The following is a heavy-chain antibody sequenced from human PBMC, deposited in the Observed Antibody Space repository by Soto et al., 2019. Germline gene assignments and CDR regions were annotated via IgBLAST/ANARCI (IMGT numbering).Heavy chain of an antibody. V-gene: IGHV5-51*01. CDR2: IHPGDSDT. Sequence: PGESLKISCKGSGYSFTSYWIGWVRQMPGKGLEWMGIIHPGDSDTRYSPSFQGQVTISADKSISTAYLQWSSLKASDTAMYYCARRSAQITIFGVVPGYYGMDVWGQGTTVTVSS. D-gene: IGHD3-3*01. CDR3: ARRSAQITIFGVVPGYYGMDV. J-gene: IGHJ6*02. CDR1: GYSFTSYW.